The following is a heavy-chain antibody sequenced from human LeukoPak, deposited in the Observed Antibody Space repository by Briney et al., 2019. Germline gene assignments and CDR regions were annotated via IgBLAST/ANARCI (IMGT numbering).Heavy chain of an antibody. CDR2: ISGSSSYI. V-gene: IGHV3-21*01. CDR1: GFTFSSYS. CDR3: ARAKQSSGLYFDY. J-gene: IGHJ4*02. D-gene: IGHD6-19*01. Sequence: GGSLRLSCAASGFTFSSYSMNWVRQAPGKGLEWVSSISGSSSYIYYADSVKGRFTISRDNAKNSLYLQMNSLRAEDTAVYYCARAKQSSGLYFDYWGQGTLVTASS.